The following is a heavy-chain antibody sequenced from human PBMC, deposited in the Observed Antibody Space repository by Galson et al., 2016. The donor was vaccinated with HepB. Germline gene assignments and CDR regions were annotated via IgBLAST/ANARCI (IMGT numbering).Heavy chain of an antibody. CDR3: AKDRGGAVPSWFDP. Sequence: SLRLSCAASGFTFNYYAMSWVRQAPGKGLEWVSAIGGSGGRTYYADSVKGRFTISRDNSKNTLYLQMNSLRAEDTAVYYCAKDRGGAVPSWFDPWGQGTLVTVSS. V-gene: IGHV3-23*01. CDR2: IGGSGGRT. D-gene: IGHD3-16*01. J-gene: IGHJ5*02. CDR1: GFTFNYYA.